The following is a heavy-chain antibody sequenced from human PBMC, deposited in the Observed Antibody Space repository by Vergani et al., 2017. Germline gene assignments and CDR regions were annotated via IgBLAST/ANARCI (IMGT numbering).Heavy chain of an antibody. CDR1: GYTFGHSD. CDR3: AKKGGSLYYYGVDV. Sequence: QEQLLQSGGGVVQPGGSLRLSCIGSGYTFGHSDMHWVRQAPGKGLAWVAFIRYDGSNPQYIDSVKGRFTISRDNSKDTLFLQMNGLRPEDTGTYFCAKKGGSLYYYGVDVWGQGTTITVSS. J-gene: IGHJ6*02. V-gene: IGHV3-30*02. CDR2: IRYDGSNP. D-gene: IGHD1-26*01.